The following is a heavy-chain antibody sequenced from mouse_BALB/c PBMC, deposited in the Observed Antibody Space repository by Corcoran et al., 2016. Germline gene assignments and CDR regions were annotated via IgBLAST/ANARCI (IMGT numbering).Heavy chain of an antibody. CDR3: ARHYYDYEDYAMDY. D-gene: IGHD2-4*01. J-gene: IGHJ4*01. CDR1: GNTFTNYG. Sequence: QIQLVQSGPELKKPGETVKISCKASGNTFTNYGMNWVKQAPGQGLKWMGWINTYTGEPTYADDFKGRFAFSLETSASTAYLQINNLKNEDMATYFCARHYYDYEDYAMDYWGQGTSVTVSS. V-gene: IGHV9-1*02. CDR2: INTYTGEP.